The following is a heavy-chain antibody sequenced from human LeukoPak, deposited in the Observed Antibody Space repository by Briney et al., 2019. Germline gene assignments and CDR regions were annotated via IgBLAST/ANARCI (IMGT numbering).Heavy chain of an antibody. D-gene: IGHD3-9*01. CDR2: ISGGGDRT. J-gene: IGHJ4*02. CDR3: AKDRTNYDILTGYYKERGFDY. CDR1: GFTVSSNY. Sequence: LPGGSLRLSCAASGFTVSSNYMSWVRQAPGKGLEWVSAISGGGDRTFYADSVKGRFTISKDNSKNTLSLQMNSLTAEDTAVYYCAKDRTNYDILTGYYKERGFDYWGQGTLVTVSS. V-gene: IGHV3-23*01.